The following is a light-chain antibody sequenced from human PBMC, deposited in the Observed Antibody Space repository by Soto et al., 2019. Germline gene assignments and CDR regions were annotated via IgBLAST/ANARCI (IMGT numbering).Light chain of an antibody. Sequence: IVMTQSPATLSESPGQTATLSCRASQRVSSNLAWYQQKPGQAPKLLIYGASTWSTGIRARFSSSGSGTEFTLTISSLQCLDFAVYYCQQYNNCPSRYTFGQRTKLEI. CDR2: GAS. J-gene: IGKJ2*01. CDR3: QQYNNCPSRYT. V-gene: IGKV3-15*01. CDR1: QRVSSN.